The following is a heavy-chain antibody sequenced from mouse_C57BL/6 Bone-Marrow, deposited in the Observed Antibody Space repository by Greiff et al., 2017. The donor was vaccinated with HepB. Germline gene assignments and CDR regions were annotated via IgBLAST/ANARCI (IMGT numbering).Heavy chain of an antibody. Sequence: QVTLKVSGPGILQPSQTLSLTCSFSGFSLSTFGMGVGWIRQPSGKGLEWLAHIWWDDDKYYNPALKSRLTISKDTSKNQVFLKIANVDTADTATYYCAPHYDYDVRWYFDVWGTGTTVTVSS. J-gene: IGHJ1*03. D-gene: IGHD2-4*01. CDR2: IWWDDDK. CDR3: APHYDYDVRWYFDV. V-gene: IGHV8-8*01. CDR1: GFSLSTFGMG.